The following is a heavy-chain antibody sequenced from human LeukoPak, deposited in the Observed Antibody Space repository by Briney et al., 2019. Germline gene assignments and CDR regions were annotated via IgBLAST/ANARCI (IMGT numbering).Heavy chain of an antibody. CDR1: GFIFNTYA. V-gene: IGHV3-30-3*01. J-gene: IGHJ4*02. CDR2: ISSDGSNK. D-gene: IGHD6-6*01. Sequence: GGSLRLSCAASGFIFNTYAMHWVRQAPGKGLEWVAAISSDGSNKYYADSEKGRFSIFRDNSKNTLYLQMNNLGLEDTTVYYCGRDGYSNSSSVVYWGQGTLVTVSS. CDR3: GRDGYSNSSSVVY.